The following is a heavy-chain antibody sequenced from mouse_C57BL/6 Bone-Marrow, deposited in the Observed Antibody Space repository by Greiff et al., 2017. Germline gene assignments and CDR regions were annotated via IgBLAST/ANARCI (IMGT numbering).Heavy chain of an antibody. CDR1: GYTFTDYN. J-gene: IGHJ1*03. D-gene: IGHD1-1*01. CDR3: ARIYYGSSDWYFDV. CDR2: INPNNGGT. V-gene: IGHV1-18*01. Sequence: EVKLMESGPELVKPGASVKIPCKASGYTFTDYNMDWVKQSHGKSLEWIGDINPNNGGTIYNQKFKGKATLTVDKSSSTAYMELRSLTSEDTAVYYCARIYYGSSDWYFDVWGTGTTVTVSS.